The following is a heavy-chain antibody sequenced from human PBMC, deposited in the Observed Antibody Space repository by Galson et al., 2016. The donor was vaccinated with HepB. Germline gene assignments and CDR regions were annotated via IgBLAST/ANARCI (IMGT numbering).Heavy chain of an antibody. J-gene: IGHJ3*01. CDR1: GDSVSSNSVA. V-gene: IGHV6-1*01. CDR3: ARGIWNSFDV. Sequence: CAISGDSVSSNSVACNWIRQSPSRGLEWLGRTYKNYATSVKSRITINSDTSKNQFSLHLNSVTPDDTAVYYCARGIWNSFDVWGQGTVVTVSS. D-gene: IGHD2-15*01. CDR2: TYK.